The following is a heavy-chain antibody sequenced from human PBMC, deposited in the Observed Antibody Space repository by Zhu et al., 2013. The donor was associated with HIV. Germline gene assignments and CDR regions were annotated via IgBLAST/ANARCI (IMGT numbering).Heavy chain of an antibody. J-gene: IGHJ4*02. D-gene: IGHD3-16*01. V-gene: IGHV1-69*01. CDR2: IILILGTA. Sequence: QVQLVQSGAEVKKPGSSVKVSCKASGGTFNNYAISWVRQAPGQGLEWMGGIILILGTANYAHKFQGRVTITADESTSTAYMELSSLRSDDTAVYYCARSRERSSRGEIYLDSWGQGTLVTVTS. CDR3: ARSRERSSRGEIYLDS. CDR1: GGTFNNYA.